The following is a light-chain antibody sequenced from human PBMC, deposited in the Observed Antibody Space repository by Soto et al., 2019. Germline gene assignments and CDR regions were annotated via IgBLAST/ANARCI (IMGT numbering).Light chain of an antibody. J-gene: IGLJ2*01. CDR1: SSNIGAGYD. Sequence: QSVLTQPPSVSGAPGQRVTISCTGSSSNIGAGYDVQWYQQLSGTAPKLLIFGNTNRPSGVPDRFSGSKSDTSASLAITGLRAEDEAEYYCQCNDNSLSGHVVFGGGTKLTVL. CDR2: GNT. CDR3: QCNDNSLSGHVV. V-gene: IGLV1-40*01.